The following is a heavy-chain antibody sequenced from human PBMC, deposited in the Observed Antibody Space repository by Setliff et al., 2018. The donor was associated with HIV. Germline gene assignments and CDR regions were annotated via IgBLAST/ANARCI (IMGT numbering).Heavy chain of an antibody. J-gene: IGHJ3*02. CDR1: DYTFTSYG. Sequence: ASVKVSCKASDYTFTSYGITWVRQAPGQGLEWMGWISVYNGNTNYAQKVQGRVTMTTDTSTSTAYMELRSLRSDDTAVYYCARIYCGGDCYPPNDAFDIWGQGTMVTVSS. V-gene: IGHV1-18*01. CDR3: ARIYCGGDCYPPNDAFDI. CDR2: ISVYNGNT. D-gene: IGHD2-21*02.